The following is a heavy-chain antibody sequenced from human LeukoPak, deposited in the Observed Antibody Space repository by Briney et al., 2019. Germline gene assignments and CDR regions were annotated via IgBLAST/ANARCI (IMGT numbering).Heavy chain of an antibody. D-gene: IGHD6-13*01. CDR2: IYSGGST. CDR1: GFTVSSNY. V-gene: IGHV3-53*01. J-gene: IGHJ6*04. Sequence: PGGSLRRSCAASGFTVSSNYMSWVRQAPGKGLEWVSVIYSGGSTYYADSVKGRFTISRDNSKNTLYLQMNSLRAEDTAVYYCARTAAAAGYYYYYGMDVWGKGTTVTVSS. CDR3: ARTAAAAGYYYYYGMDV.